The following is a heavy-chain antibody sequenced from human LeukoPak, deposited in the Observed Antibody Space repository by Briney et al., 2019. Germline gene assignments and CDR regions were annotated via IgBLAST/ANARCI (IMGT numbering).Heavy chain of an antibody. J-gene: IGHJ4*02. Sequence: SETLSLTCTVSGGSISSDYWSWIRQPAGKGLEWIGRIYTSGSTNYNPSLKSRVTMSVDTSKNQFSLKLSSVTAADTAVYYCARVVSWFGIYYFDYWGQGTLVTVSS. CDR1: GGSISSDY. D-gene: IGHD3-10*01. V-gene: IGHV4-4*07. CDR3: ARVVSWFGIYYFDY. CDR2: IYTSGST.